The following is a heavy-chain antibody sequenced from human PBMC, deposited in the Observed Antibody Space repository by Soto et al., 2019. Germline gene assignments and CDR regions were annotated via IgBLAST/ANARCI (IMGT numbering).Heavy chain of an antibody. D-gene: IGHD3-3*01. CDR2: MNPNTGST. J-gene: IGHJ3*02. CDR1: GYTFTSYD. V-gene: IGHV1-8*01. Sequence: QVQLVQSGAEVKKPGASVKVSCKASGYTFTSYDVNWVRQATGQGPEWMGWMNPNTGSTGYAQKFQGRGSMIRNTTTNRAYMELSSLRSEDTAVYYCATKDDFWSGYSHSREDAFNIWGQGTLVIVSS. CDR3: ATKDDFWSGYSHSREDAFNI.